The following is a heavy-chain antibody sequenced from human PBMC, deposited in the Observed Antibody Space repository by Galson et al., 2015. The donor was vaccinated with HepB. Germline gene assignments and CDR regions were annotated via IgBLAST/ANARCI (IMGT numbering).Heavy chain of an antibody. D-gene: IGHD2-2*01. J-gene: IGHJ4*02. CDR1: GFTFSSYG. CDR2: ISYDGSNK. V-gene: IGHV3-30*18. Sequence: SLRLSCAASGFTFSSYGMHWVRQAPGKGLEWVAVISYDGSNKYYADSVKGRFTISRDNSKNTLYLQMNSLRAEDTAVYYCAKGEGVVVHWGQGTLVTVSS. CDR3: AKGEGVVVH.